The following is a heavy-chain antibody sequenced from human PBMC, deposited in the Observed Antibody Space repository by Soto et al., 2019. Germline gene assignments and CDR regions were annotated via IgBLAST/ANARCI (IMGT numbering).Heavy chain of an antibody. CDR3: APRVLRTVFGFVTTTAIFFDF. D-gene: IGHD3-3*01. CDR1: GFSLTTSGVG. Sequence: QITLNESGPTVVRPTETLTLTCRFSGFSLTTSGVGVGWIRQSPGKAPEWLALIYWDDDKRYSGSLKSRLTITKETSKNQVVLTVADVDPTDKVTYYCAPRVLRTVFGFVTTTAIFFDFWGPGTPVAVSS. J-gene: IGHJ4*02. CDR2: IYWDDDK. V-gene: IGHV2-5*02.